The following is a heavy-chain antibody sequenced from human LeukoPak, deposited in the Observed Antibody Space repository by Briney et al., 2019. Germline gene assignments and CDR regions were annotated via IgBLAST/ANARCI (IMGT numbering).Heavy chain of an antibody. CDR3: AKEMYYYDSSGYYFSLVY. J-gene: IGHJ4*02. CDR1: RFTFSSYG. Sequence: GGSLRLSCAASRFTFSSYGMHWVRQAPGKGLEWVAYIRYDGSNEQYADSVKGRFSISRDSSKNILYLQMNSLRAEDTAVYYCAKEMYYYDSSGYYFSLVYWGQGTLVTVSS. D-gene: IGHD3-22*01. CDR2: IRYDGSNE. V-gene: IGHV3-30*02.